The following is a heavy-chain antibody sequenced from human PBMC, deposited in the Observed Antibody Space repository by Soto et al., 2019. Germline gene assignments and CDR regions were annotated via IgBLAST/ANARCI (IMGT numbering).Heavy chain of an antibody. Sequence: PSETLSLTCTVSGGSISSGGYYWSWIRQHPGKGLEWIGYIYYSGSTYYNPSLKSRVTISVDTSKNQFSLKLSSVTAADTAVYYCARTPVPAASNGMDVWGQGTTATVSS. CDR3: ARTPVPAASNGMDV. CDR1: GGSISSGGYY. J-gene: IGHJ6*02. CDR2: IYYSGST. V-gene: IGHV4-31*03. D-gene: IGHD2-2*01.